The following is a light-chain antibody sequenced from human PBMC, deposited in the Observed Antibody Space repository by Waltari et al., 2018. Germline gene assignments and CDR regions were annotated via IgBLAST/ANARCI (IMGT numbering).Light chain of an antibody. CDR3: SSHVV. V-gene: IGLV2-8*01. CDR1: GSDVGDYNY. CDR2: EVT. J-gene: IGLJ3*02. Sequence: QSALTQPPSASGSPGQTVTISCTATGSDVGDYNYVSWYQQHPGKAPKLMIYEVTKRPSGGPDRFSGSKSGNTASLTVSGLQAEDEADYYCSSHVVFGGGTKLTVL.